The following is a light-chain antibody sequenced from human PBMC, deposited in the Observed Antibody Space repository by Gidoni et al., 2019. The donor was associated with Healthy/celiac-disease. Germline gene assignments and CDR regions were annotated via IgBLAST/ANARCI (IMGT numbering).Light chain of an antibody. Sequence: EIVLTQSPATLSLSPGERATLSCRASQSVSSYLAWYQQKPGQAPRLLIYDASNRATGIPARFSGSWSGTDFTLTISSLEPEDFAVYYCQQRSNWPPVCSFXQXTKLEIK. CDR2: DAS. J-gene: IGKJ2*04. CDR3: QQRSNWPPVCS. CDR1: QSVSSY. V-gene: IGKV3-11*01.